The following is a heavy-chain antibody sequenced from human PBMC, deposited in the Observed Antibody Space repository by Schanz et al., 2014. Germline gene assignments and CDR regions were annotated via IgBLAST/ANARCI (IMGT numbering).Heavy chain of an antibody. CDR3: AKDRSWDEDSSGYFDY. Sequence: EVQLVESGGGVVQPGRSLRLSCAASGFTFSSYAMSWVRQAPGKGLEWVSAISGSGGSTYYADSVKGRFTISRDNSKNTLYLQMNSLRAEDTAVYDCAKDRSWDEDSSGYFDYWGQGTLVTVSS. V-gene: IGHV3-23*04. CDR2: ISGSGGST. D-gene: IGHD3-22*01. CDR1: GFTFSSYA. J-gene: IGHJ4*02.